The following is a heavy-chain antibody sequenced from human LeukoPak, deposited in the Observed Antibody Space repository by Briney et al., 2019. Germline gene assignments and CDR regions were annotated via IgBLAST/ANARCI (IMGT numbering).Heavy chain of an antibody. Sequence: GGSLRLSCAASGFTFSSYSMNWVRQAPGKGLEWVSVIYSGGSTYYADSVKGRFTISRDNSKNTLYLQMNSLRAEDTAVYYCARSPPGYYYGMDVWGQGTTVTVSS. V-gene: IGHV3-66*01. CDR1: GFTFSSYS. CDR2: IYSGGST. J-gene: IGHJ6*02. CDR3: ARSPPGYYYGMDV.